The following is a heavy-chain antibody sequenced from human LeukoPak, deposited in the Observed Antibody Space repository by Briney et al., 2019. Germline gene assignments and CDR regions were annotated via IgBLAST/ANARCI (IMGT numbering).Heavy chain of an antibody. J-gene: IGHJ4*02. V-gene: IGHV3-21*01. D-gene: IGHD1-20*01. CDR3: VRRTNWSPLDFDY. CDR1: GFTFSIYN. CDR2: ISSSSSSYK. Sequence: GGSLRLSCVASGFTFSIYNMHWVRQAPGKGLELVSTISSSSSSYKYFADSVKGRFTISRDNAKNSLYLQINSLRAEDTAVYFCVRRTNWSPLDFDYWGQGTLVTVSS.